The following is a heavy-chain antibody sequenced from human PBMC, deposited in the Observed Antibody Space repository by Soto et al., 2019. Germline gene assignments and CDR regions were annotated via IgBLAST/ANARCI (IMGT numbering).Heavy chain of an antibody. CDR1: GGSFSGYY. V-gene: IGHV4-34*01. CDR2: INHSGST. J-gene: IGHJ5*02. CDR3: ARGRGIVATIRHSSGRSYRNWFDP. Sequence: QVQLQQWGAGLLKPSETLSLTCAVYGGSFSGYYWSWIRQPPGKGLEWIGEINHSGSTNYNPSLKSRVTISVDTSKNQFSLKLSSVTAADTAVYYCARGRGIVATIRHSSGRSYRNWFDPWGQGTLVTVSS. D-gene: IGHD5-12*01.